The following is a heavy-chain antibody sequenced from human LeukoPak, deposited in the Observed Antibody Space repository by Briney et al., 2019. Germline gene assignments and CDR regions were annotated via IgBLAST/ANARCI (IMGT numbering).Heavy chain of an antibody. Sequence: PGGSLRLSCAASGFTFSSYSMNWVRQAPGKGLEWVSSISSSSYIYYADSVKGRFTISRDNAKNSLYLQMNSLRAEDTAVYYCARDWDYDILTGYSPEGYWGQGTLVTVSS. D-gene: IGHD3-9*01. V-gene: IGHV3-21*01. CDR1: GFTFSSYS. CDR3: ARDWDYDILTGYSPEGY. J-gene: IGHJ4*02. CDR2: ISSSSYI.